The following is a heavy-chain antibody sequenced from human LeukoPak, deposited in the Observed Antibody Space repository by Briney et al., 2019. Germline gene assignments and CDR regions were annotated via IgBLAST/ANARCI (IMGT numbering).Heavy chain of an antibody. CDR1: GYTFTSYG. V-gene: IGHV1-69*13. J-gene: IGHJ4*02. D-gene: IGHD3-22*01. CDR3: ARGSGETGGYYYVY. Sequence: SVKVSCKASGYTFTSYGISWVRQAPGQGLEWMGGIIPIFGTANYAQKFQGRVTITADESTRTAYMELRTLRSEDTAIYYCARGSGETGGYYYVYWGRGTPVTVS. CDR2: IIPIFGTA.